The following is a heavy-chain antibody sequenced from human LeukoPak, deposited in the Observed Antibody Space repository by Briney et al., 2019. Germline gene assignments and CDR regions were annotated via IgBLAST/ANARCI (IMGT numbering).Heavy chain of an antibody. V-gene: IGHV1-2*02. D-gene: IGHD3-3*01. CDR1: GYTFTGYF. J-gene: IGHJ4*02. CDR2: INCNSGGT. CDR3: ARDLTIVGGVTDPRIRGH. Sequence: ASVKVSCKASGYTFTGYFMHWVRQAPGQGLEWMGWINCNSGGTKYPQKFQGRVSMTRDTSINTVYLELSSLRSDDTAVYYCARDLTIVGGVTDPRIRGHWGQGTLVTVSS.